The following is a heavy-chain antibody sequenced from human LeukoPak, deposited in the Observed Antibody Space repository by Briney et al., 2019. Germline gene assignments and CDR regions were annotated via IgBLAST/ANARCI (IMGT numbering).Heavy chain of an antibody. CDR2: IIPIFGTA. D-gene: IGHD4-17*01. J-gene: IGHJ5*02. V-gene: IGHV1-69*05. Sequence: SVKVSCKASGGTFSSYAISWVRQAPGQGLEWMGRIIPIFGTANYAQKFQGRVTITTDESTSTAYMELSSLRSEDTAVYYCASLYGDYSFDPWGQGTWSPSPQ. CDR1: GGTFSSYA. CDR3: ASLYGDYSFDP.